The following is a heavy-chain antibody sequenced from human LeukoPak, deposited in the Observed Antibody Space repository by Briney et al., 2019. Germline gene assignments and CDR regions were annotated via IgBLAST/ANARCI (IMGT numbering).Heavy chain of an antibody. Sequence: GGSLRLSCAASGFTFSSYGMHWVRQAPGKGLEWVAVISYDGSNKYYADSVKGRFTISRDNSKNTLYLQMNSLRAEDTAVYYCAKLDVVDYWGQGTLVTVSS. CDR1: GFTFSSYG. CDR2: ISYDGSNK. CDR3: AKLDVVDY. V-gene: IGHV3-30*18. J-gene: IGHJ4*02.